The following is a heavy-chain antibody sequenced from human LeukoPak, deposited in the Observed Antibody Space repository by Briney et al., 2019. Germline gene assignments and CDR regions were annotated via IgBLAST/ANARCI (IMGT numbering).Heavy chain of an antibody. CDR3: ARGPERTGVGTRYYYDMDV. Sequence: PGGSLRLSCAASGFTVSSNYMSWVRQAPGKGLEWVSVIYSCGSTYYADSVKGRFTISRDNSKNTLYLQMNSLRAEDTAVYYCARGPERTGVGTRYYYDMDVWGQGTTVTVSS. J-gene: IGHJ6*02. D-gene: IGHD2-8*01. V-gene: IGHV3-66*03. CDR1: GFTVSSNY. CDR2: IYSCGST.